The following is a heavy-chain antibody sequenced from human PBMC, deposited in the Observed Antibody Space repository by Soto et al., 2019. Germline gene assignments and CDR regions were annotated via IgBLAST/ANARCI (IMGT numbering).Heavy chain of an antibody. D-gene: IGHD2-2*01. CDR1: GFTFSSYG. J-gene: IGHJ4*02. Sequence: GGSLRLSCAASGFTFSSYGMHWVRQAPGKGLEWVAVIWYDGSNKYYADSVKGRFTISRDNSKNTLYLQMNSLRAEDTAVYYCARPYCSSTSCYDGYFDYWGQGTLVTVSS. CDR2: IWYDGSNK. CDR3: ARPYCSSTSCYDGYFDY. V-gene: IGHV3-33*01.